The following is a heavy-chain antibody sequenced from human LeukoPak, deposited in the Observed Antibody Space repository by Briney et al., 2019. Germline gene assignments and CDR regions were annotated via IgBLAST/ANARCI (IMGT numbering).Heavy chain of an antibody. Sequence: PSQTLSLTCTVSGGSISSGSYYWSWIRQPPGKGLEWIGSIYHSGSTYYNPSLKSRVTISVDTSKNQFSLKLSSVTAADTAVYCCARVVPAATEDYYFDYWGQGTLVTVSS. V-gene: IGHV4-39*07. CDR3: ARVVPAATEDYYFDY. CDR1: GGSISSGSYY. J-gene: IGHJ4*02. CDR2: IYHSGST. D-gene: IGHD2-2*01.